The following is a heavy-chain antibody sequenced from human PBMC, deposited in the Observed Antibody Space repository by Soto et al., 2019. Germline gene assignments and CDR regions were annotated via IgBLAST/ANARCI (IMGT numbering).Heavy chain of an antibody. CDR3: AKSPTTVTTFRDY. CDR2: ISGSGGST. D-gene: IGHD4-17*01. Sequence: GGSLRLSCAASGFTFISYAMTWVRQAPGKGLEWVSAISGSGGSTYYADSVRGRFTISRDNSKNTLFLQMNSLRADDTAVYYCAKSPTTVTTFRDYWGQGTLVTVSS. J-gene: IGHJ4*02. V-gene: IGHV3-23*01. CDR1: GFTFISYA.